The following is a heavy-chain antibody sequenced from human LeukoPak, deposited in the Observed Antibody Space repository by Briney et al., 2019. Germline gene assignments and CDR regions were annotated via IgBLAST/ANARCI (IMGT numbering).Heavy chain of an antibody. V-gene: IGHV3-74*01. J-gene: IGHJ4*02. D-gene: IGHD2-21*01. CDR2: INRDGSRI. Sequence: GGSLRLSCAASGFTFSSYSMHWVRQAPGKGLVWVSRINRDGSRIDHADSVRGRFTISRDNAKNTLYLQMNSLGVEDTAVYYCVRDFVGPDEYWGQGTQVTVSS. CDR3: VRDFVGPDEY. CDR1: GFTFSSYS.